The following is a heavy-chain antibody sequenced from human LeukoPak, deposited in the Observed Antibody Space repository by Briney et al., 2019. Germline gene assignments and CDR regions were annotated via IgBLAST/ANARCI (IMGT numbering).Heavy chain of an antibody. Sequence: QTGGSLRLSCAASGFTFSRHDMHWVRQAPGKGLEWVAIIRYDGSNKYYADSVKGRFTISRDNSKNTLYLQMNSLRAEDTAVYYCAKTQLATFDYWGQGTLVTVSS. CDR3: AKTQLATFDY. V-gene: IGHV3-30*02. CDR1: GFTFSRHD. CDR2: IRYDGSNK. J-gene: IGHJ4*02. D-gene: IGHD6-13*01.